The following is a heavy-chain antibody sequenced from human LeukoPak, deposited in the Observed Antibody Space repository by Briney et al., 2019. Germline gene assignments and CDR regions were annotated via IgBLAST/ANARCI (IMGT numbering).Heavy chain of an antibody. D-gene: IGHD3-10*01. J-gene: IGHJ4*02. CDR1: AFTFSSYA. V-gene: IGHV3-30-3*01. Sequence: GGSLRLSCAASAFTFSSYAMHWVRQAPGKGLEWVAVISYDGSNKYYADSVKGRFTISRDNSKNKLYLQMNSLRAEDTAVYYCARDGVDYYGSGSYSDYWGQGTLVTVTS. CDR2: ISYDGSNK. CDR3: ARDGVDYYGSGSYSDY.